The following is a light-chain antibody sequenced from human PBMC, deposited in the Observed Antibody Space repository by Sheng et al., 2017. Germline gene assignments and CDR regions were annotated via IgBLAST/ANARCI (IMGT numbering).Light chain of an antibody. V-gene: IGLV1-40*01. J-gene: IGLJ1*01. CDR3: QSYDSSLIVYV. CDR1: GSNIGAGYD. Sequence: QSVLTQPPSVSGAPGQRVTISCTGSGSNIGAGYDVHWYQQLPGAAPKLLIYDNINRPSGVPDRFSGSKSGTSASLAITGLQAEDEADYYCQSYDSSLIVYVFGSGTKVTV. CDR2: DNI.